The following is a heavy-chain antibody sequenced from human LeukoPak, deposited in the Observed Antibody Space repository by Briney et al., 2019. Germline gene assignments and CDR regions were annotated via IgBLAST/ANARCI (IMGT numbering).Heavy chain of an antibody. CDR1: GASISSYY. J-gene: IGHJ6*03. CDR3: ARGHYDWNPNHQIEDYYYMDV. D-gene: IGHD3-3*01. CDR2: IYVTGST. Sequence: SETLSLTCTVSGASISSYYWSWIRQPAGKALEWIGRIYVTGSTTYNPSLESRVTMSLDTSKNHFSLKLRSVTAADTAVYYCARGHYDWNPNHQIEDYYYMDVWGKGTTVTVSS. V-gene: IGHV4-4*07.